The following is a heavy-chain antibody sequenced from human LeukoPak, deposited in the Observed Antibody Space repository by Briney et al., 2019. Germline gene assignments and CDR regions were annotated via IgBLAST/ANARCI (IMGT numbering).Heavy chain of an antibody. J-gene: IGHJ3*02. V-gene: IGHV3-48*01. CDR1: GFTFSSYS. Sequence: GGSLRLSCAASGFTFSSYSMNWVRQAPGKGLEWVSYISSSSSTIYYADSVKGRFTISRDNAKNSLYLQMNSLRAEDTAVYYCARDAVGAQDDAFDIWGQGTMVTVSS. D-gene: IGHD1-26*01. CDR3: ARDAVGAQDDAFDI. CDR2: ISSSSSTI.